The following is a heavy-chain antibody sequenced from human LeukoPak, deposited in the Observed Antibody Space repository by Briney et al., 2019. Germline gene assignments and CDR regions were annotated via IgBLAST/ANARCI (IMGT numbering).Heavy chain of an antibody. D-gene: IGHD1-26*01. V-gene: IGHV1-2*02. CDR2: INPNSGGT. CDR3: ARDSIVGATPLDY. CDR1: GYTFTAYY. Sequence: ASVKVSCKASGYTFTAYYMHWVRQAPGQGLEWMGWINPNSGGTNYAQKFQGRVTMTRDTSISTAYMELSRLRSDDTAVYYCARDSIVGATPLDYWGQGTLVTVSS. J-gene: IGHJ4*02.